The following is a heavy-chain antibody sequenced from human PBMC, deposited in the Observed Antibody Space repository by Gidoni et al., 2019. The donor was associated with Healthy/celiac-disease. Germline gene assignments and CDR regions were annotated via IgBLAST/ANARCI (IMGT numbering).Heavy chain of an antibody. D-gene: IGHD6-19*01. CDR1: VFTFSSYA. CDR3: AKALSGWYNYYYGMDV. J-gene: IGHJ6*02. CDR2: ISGSGGST. V-gene: IGHV3-23*01. Sequence: EVQLLESGGGLVRPGGSLRLPCAASVFTFSSYAMSWVRQAPGKGLALVSAISGSGGSTYYADAVKGRFTISRDNSKNTLYLQMNSLRAEDTAVYYCAKALSGWYNYYYGMDVWGQGTTVTVSS.